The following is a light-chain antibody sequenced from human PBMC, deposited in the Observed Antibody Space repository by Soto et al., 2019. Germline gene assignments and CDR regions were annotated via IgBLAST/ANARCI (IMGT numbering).Light chain of an antibody. CDR1: QSLATN. Sequence: EIVMTQSPVTLSVSPGERVTLSCRASQSLATNLAWYQQKPGQTPRLVIYDISARASGIPGRFSGSRFGTDFTRTISSLQPEDSAVYSCQQYLDWPLALGGGTKVEI. CDR3: QQYLDWPLA. V-gene: IGKV3-15*01. CDR2: DIS. J-gene: IGKJ4*01.